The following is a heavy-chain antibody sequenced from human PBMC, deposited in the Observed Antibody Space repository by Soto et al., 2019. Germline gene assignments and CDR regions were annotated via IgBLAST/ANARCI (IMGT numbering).Heavy chain of an antibody. CDR3: ARAGIGGTVLRGYLDY. CDR2: IRFDGSNE. CDR1: GFTFSSYS. D-gene: IGHD1-7*01. V-gene: IGHV3-33*08. J-gene: IGHJ4*02. Sequence: GGSLRLSCAASGFTFSSYSMNWVRQAPGKGLGWVAIIRFDGSNEEYADSVKGRFTISRDNSKNTLYLQMSTLGAEDTAVYYCARAGIGGTVLRGYLDYWGRGTVLTVSS.